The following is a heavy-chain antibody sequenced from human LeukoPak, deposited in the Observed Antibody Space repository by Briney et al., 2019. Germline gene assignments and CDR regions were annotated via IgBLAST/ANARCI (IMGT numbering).Heavy chain of an antibody. V-gene: IGHV1-46*01. CDR1: GYTFTSYY. Sequence: ASVKVSCKASGYTFTSYYMHWVRQAPGQGLEWMGMINPSDGSTSYPQKFQGRVTMTRDTSTTTVYMELSGLRSEDTAVYYCARPLNYYDSSGYYNYWGQGTLVTVSS. CDR3: ARPLNYYDSSGYYNY. CDR2: INPSDGST. J-gene: IGHJ4*02. D-gene: IGHD3-22*01.